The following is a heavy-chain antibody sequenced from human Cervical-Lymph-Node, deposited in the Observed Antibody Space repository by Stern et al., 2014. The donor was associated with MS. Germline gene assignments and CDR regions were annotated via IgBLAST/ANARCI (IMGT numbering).Heavy chain of an antibody. Sequence: VQLVESGSGLVKPSQTLSLTCAVSGGSISSGGYSWSWIRQPPGKGLEWIGYIHHSGTPYYNPSLKSRVTISVARSKNQFSLKLSSVTAADTAVYYCARSSTVTPNAFDIWGQGTMVTVSS. J-gene: IGHJ3*02. CDR2: IHHSGTP. CDR1: GGSISSGGYS. V-gene: IGHV4-30-2*01. CDR3: ARSSTVTPNAFDI. D-gene: IGHD4-17*01.